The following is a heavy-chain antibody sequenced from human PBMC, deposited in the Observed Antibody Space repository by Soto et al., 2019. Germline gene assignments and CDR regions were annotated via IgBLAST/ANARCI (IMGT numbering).Heavy chain of an antibody. J-gene: IGHJ4*02. Sequence: SVKVSCKASGFTFTSSAVQWVRQARGQRLEWIGWIVVGSGNTNYAQKFQERVTITRDMSTSTAYMELSSLRSEDTAVYYCARGHLQSYTAMVCWGQGTLVTVSS. CDR3: ARGHLQSYTAMVC. D-gene: IGHD5-18*01. CDR2: IVVGSGNT. V-gene: IGHV1-58*01. CDR1: GFTFTSSA.